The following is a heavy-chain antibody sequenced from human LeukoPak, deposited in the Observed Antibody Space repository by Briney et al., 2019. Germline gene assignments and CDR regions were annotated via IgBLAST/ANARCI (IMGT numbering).Heavy chain of an antibody. CDR3: ARGRVSRPLTPPEY. D-gene: IGHD2-15*01. CDR1: GFIFSSYS. J-gene: IGHJ4*02. V-gene: IGHV3-30*03. CDR2: ISYDGGKK. Sequence: PGGSLRLSCAASGFIFSSYSMSWVRQAPGKGLEWMAVISYDGGKKYYADSVKGRFTISRDNFNNVLYLQMNSLTPDDTAVYYCARGRVSRPLTPPEYRGQGTLVTVSS.